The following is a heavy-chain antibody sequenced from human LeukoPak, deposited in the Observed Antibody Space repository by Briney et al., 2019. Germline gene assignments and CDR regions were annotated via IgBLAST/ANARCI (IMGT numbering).Heavy chain of an antibody. CDR3: ARGGIAVAEGDFDY. CDR1: GGSFSGYY. CDR2: INHSGST. D-gene: IGHD6-19*01. Sequence: SETLSLTCAVYGGSFSGYYWSWIRQPPGKGLEWIGEINHSGSTNYNPSLKSRVTISVDTSKNQFSLKLSSVTAADTAVYYCARGGIAVAEGDFDYWGQGTLVTVFS. J-gene: IGHJ4*02. V-gene: IGHV4-34*01.